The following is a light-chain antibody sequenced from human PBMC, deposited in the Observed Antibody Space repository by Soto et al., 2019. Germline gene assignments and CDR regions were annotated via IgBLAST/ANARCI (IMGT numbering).Light chain of an antibody. V-gene: IGKV3-20*01. CDR1: QSVSSSY. CDR2: GAS. CDR3: QQYDSSPVT. Sequence: ENVLTQSPGTLSLSPGERATLSCRASQSVSSSYLTWYQQKPGQAPRLLIYGASSRATDIPDRFSGSGSGTDVTLTISRLEPEDFAVYYCQQYDSSPVTFGQGTKLEIK. J-gene: IGKJ2*01.